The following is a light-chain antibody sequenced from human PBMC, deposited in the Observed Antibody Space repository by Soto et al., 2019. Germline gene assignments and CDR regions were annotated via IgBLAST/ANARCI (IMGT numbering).Light chain of an antibody. CDR2: EVS. J-gene: IGLJ2*01. V-gene: IGLV2-14*01. Sequence: QSVLTQPASVSGSPGQSITISCTGTSSDVGGYNYVSWYQHHPGKVPKLMIYEVSNRPSGVSNRFSGSKSGNTASLTISGLQAEDEADYYCTSSTSSSTVVFGGGTKVTVL. CDR1: SSDVGGYNY. CDR3: TSSTSSSTVV.